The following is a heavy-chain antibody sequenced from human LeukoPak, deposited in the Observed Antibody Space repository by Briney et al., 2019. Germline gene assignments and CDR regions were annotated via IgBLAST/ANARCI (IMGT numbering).Heavy chain of an antibody. CDR1: GYTFTSYY. D-gene: IGHD5-24*01. CDR2: INPSGGST. Sequence: ASVKVSCKASGYTFTSYYMHWVRQAPGQGLEWMGIINPSGGSTSYAQKFQGRVTMTRDMSTSTVYMELSSLRSEDTAVYYCAREARSRWLQPRYYFDYWGQGTLVTVSS. J-gene: IGHJ4*02. CDR3: AREARSRWLQPRYYFDY. V-gene: IGHV1-46*01.